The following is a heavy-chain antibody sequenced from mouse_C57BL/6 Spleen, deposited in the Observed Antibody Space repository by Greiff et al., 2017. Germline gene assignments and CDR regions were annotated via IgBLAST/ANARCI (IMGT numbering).Heavy chain of an antibody. J-gene: IGHJ3*01. Sequence: VMLVESGPGLVAPSQSLSITCTVSGFSLTSYAISWVRQPPGKGLEWLGVIWTGGGTNYNSALKSRLSISKDNSKRQVFLKMNSLQTDDTAGYYCALYYDGSSPFAYWGQGTLVTVSA. D-gene: IGHD1-1*01. CDR3: ALYYDGSSPFAY. V-gene: IGHV2-9-1*01. CDR1: GFSLTSYA. CDR2: IWTGGGT.